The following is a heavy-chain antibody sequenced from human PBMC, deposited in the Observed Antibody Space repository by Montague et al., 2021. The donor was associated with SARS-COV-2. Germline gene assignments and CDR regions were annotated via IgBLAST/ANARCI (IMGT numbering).Heavy chain of an antibody. V-gene: IGHV4-34*01. CDR2: INYGGST. CDR1: GGSFSDYH. D-gene: IGHD1-1*01. CDR3: ARGAPGY. Sequence: SETRSLTCAVYGGSFSDYHWTWIRQSPGGGLEWIGQINYGGSTKYNPSLRSRVTISIDTSKNQFSLKLTSVTAADTAVYYCARGAPGYWGQGTLATVSS. J-gene: IGHJ4*02.